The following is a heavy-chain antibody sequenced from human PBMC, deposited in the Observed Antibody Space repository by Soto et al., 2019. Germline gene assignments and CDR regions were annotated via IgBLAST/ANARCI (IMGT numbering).Heavy chain of an antibody. D-gene: IGHD1-7*01. Sequence: ASVKVSCKASGYTFTGYYMHWVRQAPGQGLEWMGWINPNSGGTNYAQKFQGRVTMTRDTSISTAYMELSRLRSDDTAVYYCAKVGITGTSFGSWPRGMDVWGQGTTVTVSS. CDR1: GYTFTGYY. J-gene: IGHJ6*02. CDR3: AKVGITGTSFGSWPRGMDV. CDR2: INPNSGGT. V-gene: IGHV1-2*02.